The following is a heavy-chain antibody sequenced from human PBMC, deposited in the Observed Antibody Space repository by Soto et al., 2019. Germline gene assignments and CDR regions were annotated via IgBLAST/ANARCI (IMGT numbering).Heavy chain of an antibody. CDR1: GGTFSSYT. J-gene: IGHJ3*02. V-gene: IGHV1-69*08. CDR2: IIPILGIA. D-gene: IGHD2-15*01. CDR3: ARDGYCSGGSCYRPDAFDI. Sequence: VQLVQSGAEVKKPGSSVKVSCKASGGTFSSYTISWVRQAPGQGLEWMGRIIPILGIANYAQKFQGRVTITADKSTSTAYMELSSLRSEDTAVYYCARDGYCSGGSCYRPDAFDIWGQGTMVTVSS.